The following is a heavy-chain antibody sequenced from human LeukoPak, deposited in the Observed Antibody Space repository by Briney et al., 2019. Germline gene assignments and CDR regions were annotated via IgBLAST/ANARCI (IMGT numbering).Heavy chain of an antibody. Sequence: SETLSLTCAVYGGSFSGYYWSWIRQPPGKGLEWIGEINHSGSTNYNPSLKSRVTISVDTSKNQLSLKLSSVTAADTAVYYCARAAGAISYWGQGTLVTVSS. D-gene: IGHD6-13*01. V-gene: IGHV4-34*01. CDR1: GGSFSGYY. J-gene: IGHJ4*02. CDR3: ARAAGAISY. CDR2: INHSGST.